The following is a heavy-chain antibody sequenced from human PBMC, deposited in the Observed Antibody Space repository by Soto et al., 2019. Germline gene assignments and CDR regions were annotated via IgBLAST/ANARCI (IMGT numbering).Heavy chain of an antibody. CDR2: IYYSGST. D-gene: IGHD4-4*01. J-gene: IGHJ6*02. Sequence: SETLSLTCTVSGGSISSGVHYWNWIRQHPGKGLEWIGYIYYSGSTYYNPSLKSRVTISVDTSKNQFSLKLSSVTAADTAVYYCARDQAYDYTSPGDYYYYGMDVWGQGTTVTVSS. CDR1: GGSISSGVHY. V-gene: IGHV4-31*03. CDR3: ARDQAYDYTSPGDYYYYGMDV.